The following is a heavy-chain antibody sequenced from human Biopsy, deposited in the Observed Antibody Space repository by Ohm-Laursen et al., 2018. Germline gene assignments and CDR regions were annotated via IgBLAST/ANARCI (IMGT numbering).Heavy chain of an antibody. V-gene: IGHV3-11*01. CDR1: GFHFSDYY. CDR3: ARDTPETYDYDNDDNSPFPRRYIDY. CDR2: IASSGGTT. D-gene: IGHD3-22*01. J-gene: IGHJ4*02. Sequence: SLRLSCAASGFHFSDYYMGWIRQAPGKGLEWISYIASSGGTTYYVDSVKGRLTISRDNAEKSLYLQMNSLRAEDTAVYYCARDTPETYDYDNDDNSPFPRRYIDYWGQGTLVTVSS.